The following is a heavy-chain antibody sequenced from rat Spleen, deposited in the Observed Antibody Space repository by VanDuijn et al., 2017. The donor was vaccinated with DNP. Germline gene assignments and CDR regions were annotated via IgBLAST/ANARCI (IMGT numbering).Heavy chain of an antibody. J-gene: IGHJ3*01. D-gene: IGHD1-6*01. CDR2: IMFDGSGT. Sequence: EVRLVESGGGLVQPGGSLKLSCAASGFTFSDYNMAWVRQSPKKGLEWVASIMFDGSGTYSRDSVKGRFTVSRNNAKSTLYLQLDSLRSEDTATYYCTTDRIAFGYWGQGTLVTVAS. CDR1: GFTFSDYN. V-gene: IGHV5S10*01. CDR3: TTDRIAFGY.